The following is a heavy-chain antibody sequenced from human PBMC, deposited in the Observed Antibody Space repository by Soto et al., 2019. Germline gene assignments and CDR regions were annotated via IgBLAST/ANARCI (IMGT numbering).Heavy chain of an antibody. Sequence: QITLKESGPPLVKSTQTLTLTCTFSGFSLTTNEVVVGWIRQPPGKGLEWLGFIYGNNDERYSPSLKSRLAITKDSSNNQVVLTMANMDPADTATYYCALRTTVTRIDHWGQGLLVSVSS. D-gene: IGHD4-17*01. CDR3: ALRTTVTRIDH. CDR1: GFSLTTNEVV. J-gene: IGHJ4*02. V-gene: IGHV2-5*01. CDR2: IYGNNDE.